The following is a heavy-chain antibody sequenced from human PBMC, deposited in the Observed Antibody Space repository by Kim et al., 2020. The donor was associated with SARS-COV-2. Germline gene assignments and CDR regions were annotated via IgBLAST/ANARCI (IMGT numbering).Heavy chain of an antibody. J-gene: IGHJ3*02. D-gene: IGHD4-17*01. CDR3: ASFDYGGNRAFDI. V-gene: IGHV3-30*01. Sequence: YADSVKRRFTISRDNSKNTLYLQMNSLRAEDTAVYYCASFDYGGNRAFDIWGQGTMVTVSS.